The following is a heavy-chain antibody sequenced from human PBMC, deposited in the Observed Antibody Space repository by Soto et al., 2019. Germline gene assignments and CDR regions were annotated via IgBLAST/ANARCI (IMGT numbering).Heavy chain of an antibody. CDR2: IYHSGST. Sequence: SETLSLTCAVSGYSISSGYYWGWIRQPPGKGLEWIGSIYHSGSTYYNPSLKSRVTISVDTSKNQFSLKLSSVTDADTAVYYCAREVSSSWSYYFDYWGQGTLVTVSS. V-gene: IGHV4-38-2*02. J-gene: IGHJ4*02. CDR1: GYSISSGYY. D-gene: IGHD6-13*01. CDR3: AREVSSSWSYYFDY.